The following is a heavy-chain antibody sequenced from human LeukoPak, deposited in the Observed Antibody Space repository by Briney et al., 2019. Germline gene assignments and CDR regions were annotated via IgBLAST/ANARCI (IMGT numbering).Heavy chain of an antibody. CDR3: AREVTMGFGELFLGYYYGMDV. V-gene: IGHV3-21*01. D-gene: IGHD3-10*01. J-gene: IGHJ6*04. CDR1: GFTFSSYS. CDR2: ISSSSSYI. Sequence: GGSLRLSCAASGFTFSSYSMNWVRQAPGKGLEWVSSISSSSSYIYYADSVKGRFTISRDNAKNSLYLQMNSLRAEDTAVYYCAREVTMGFGELFLGYYYGMDVWGKGTTVTASS.